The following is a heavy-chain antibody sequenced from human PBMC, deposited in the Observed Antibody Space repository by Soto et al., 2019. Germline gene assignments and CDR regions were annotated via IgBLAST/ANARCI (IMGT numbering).Heavy chain of an antibody. CDR3: ASFVGYTRTLPFYYYYYGMDV. V-gene: IGHV1-69*13. D-gene: IGHD5-12*01. Sequence: ASVKVSCKASGGTFSSYAISWVRQAPGQGLEWMGGIIPIFGTANYAQKFQGRVTITADESTSTAYMELSSLRSEDTAVYYCASFVGYTRTLPFYYYYYGMDVWGQGTTVTVSS. CDR2: IIPIFGTA. CDR1: GGTFSSYA. J-gene: IGHJ6*02.